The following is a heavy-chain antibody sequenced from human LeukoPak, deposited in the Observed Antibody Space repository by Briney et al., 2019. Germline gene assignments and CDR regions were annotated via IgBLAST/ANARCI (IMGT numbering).Heavy chain of an antibody. CDR2: ISWNSGSI. D-gene: IGHD6-19*01. Sequence: GGSLRLSCAASGFTFDDYAMHWVRQAPGKGLEWVSGISWNSGSIGYADSVKGRFTISRDNAKNSLYLQMNSLRAEDTALYYCAKDGYSSGWSSLPDYWGQGTLVTVSS. CDR1: GFTFDDYA. V-gene: IGHV3-9*01. CDR3: AKDGYSSGWSSLPDY. J-gene: IGHJ4*02.